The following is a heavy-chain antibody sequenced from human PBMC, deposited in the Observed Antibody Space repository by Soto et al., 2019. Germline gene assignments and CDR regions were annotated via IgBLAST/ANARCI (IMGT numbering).Heavy chain of an antibody. CDR1: GFPFSSYS. D-gene: IGHD5-18*01. V-gene: IGHV3-48*02. J-gene: IGHJ6*04. Sequence: EVQLVESGGGLVQPGGSLRLSCAASGFPFSSYSMDWVRQAPGPGLEWISYITTSSHTIYYADSVWVRFTISSDNAKNSRFLQMNSLRDEATAVYYCARHGIQVSHDVCGKGTTVIVSS. CDR3: ARHGIQVSHDV. CDR2: ITTSSHTI.